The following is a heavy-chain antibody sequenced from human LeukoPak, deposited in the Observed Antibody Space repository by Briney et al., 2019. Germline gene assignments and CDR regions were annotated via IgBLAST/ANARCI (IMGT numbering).Heavy chain of an antibody. D-gene: IGHD3-9*01. CDR1: GGSISSYY. J-gene: IGHJ6*03. CDR3: ARELSTGYYNYYYYYMDV. V-gene: IGHV4-59*01. CDR2: IYYSGST. Sequence: PSETLSLTCTVSGGSISSYYWSWIRQPPGKGLEGIGYIYYSGSTNYYPSLKSRVTISVDTSKNQLSMKLSSVTAADTAVYYCARELSTGYYNYYYYYMDVWGKGTTVTVSS.